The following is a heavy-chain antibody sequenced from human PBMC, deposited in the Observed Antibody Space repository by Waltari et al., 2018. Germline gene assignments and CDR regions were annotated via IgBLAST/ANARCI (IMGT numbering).Heavy chain of an antibody. CDR2: INPSGGST. CDR1: VYTFTSYY. J-gene: IGHJ3*02. D-gene: IGHD6-19*01. CDR3: ARVRAVAGFQAKAFDI. V-gene: IGHV1-46*01. Sequence: QVQLVQSGAEVKKPGASVKVSCKASVYTFTSYYMNWVRQAPGQGLEWMGIINPSGGSTNYAQKFQGRVTMTRDTSTSTASMELSSLRSEDTAVYYCARVRAVAGFQAKAFDIWGQGTMVTVSS.